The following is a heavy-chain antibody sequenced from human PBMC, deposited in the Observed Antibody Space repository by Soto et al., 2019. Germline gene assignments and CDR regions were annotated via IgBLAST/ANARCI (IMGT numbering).Heavy chain of an antibody. Sequence: VQLLESGGGLVQPGGSLRLSCAASGFTFNNYAMNWVRQAPGKGLEWVSAIRNSGGFTYYADSVKGRFTISRDNSKNTLYLHMNSLRAEDTALYYCAKDYFETKGPYFFDYWGQGPLVTVSS. CDR1: GFTFNNYA. V-gene: IGHV3-23*01. D-gene: IGHD1-26*01. CDR3: AKDYFETKGPYFFDY. CDR2: IRNSGGFT. J-gene: IGHJ4*02.